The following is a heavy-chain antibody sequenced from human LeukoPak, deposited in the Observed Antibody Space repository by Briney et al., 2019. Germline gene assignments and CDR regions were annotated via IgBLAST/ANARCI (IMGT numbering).Heavy chain of an antibody. CDR1: GYTFTGYY. V-gene: IGHV1-2*02. CDR2: TNPNSGGT. J-gene: IGHJ4*02. Sequence: ASVKVSFMASGYTFTGYYMHWVRQAPGQGLEGMGWTNPNSGGTNYVQKFQGRVTMTRETSISTAYMELSRLRSDDTAVYYCETLYSSGSYYFDYWGQGTLVTVSS. D-gene: IGHD6-19*01. CDR3: ETLYSSGSYYFDY.